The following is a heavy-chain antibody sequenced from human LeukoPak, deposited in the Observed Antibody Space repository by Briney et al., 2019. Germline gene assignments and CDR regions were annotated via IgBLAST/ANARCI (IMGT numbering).Heavy chain of an antibody. D-gene: IGHD2-2*01. V-gene: IGHV3-23*01. J-gene: IGHJ4*02. CDR1: GLTFSSYA. Sequence: GGSLRLSCAASGLTFSSYAMSWVRQAPGNGLEWVSTISGSGGSTYYADSVKGRFTISRDNSKNTLYLQMNSLRAEDTAVYYCAKGIVVVRAARRDFGYWGQGTLVTVSS. CDR3: AKGIVVVRAARRDFGY. CDR2: ISGSGGST.